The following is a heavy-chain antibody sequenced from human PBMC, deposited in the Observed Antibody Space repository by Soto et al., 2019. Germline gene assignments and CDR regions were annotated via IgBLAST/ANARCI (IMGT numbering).Heavy chain of an antibody. J-gene: IGHJ4*02. D-gene: IGHD1-26*01. CDR3: ATPLGTGSYYLDY. CDR1: GYTLTELS. CDR2: FDPEDGET. Sequence: GASVKVSCKVSGYTLTELSMHWVRQAPGKGLEWMGGFDPEDGETIYAQKFQGRVTMTEDTSTDTAYMELGSLRSEDTAVYYCATPLGTGSYYLDYWGQGTLVTVSS. V-gene: IGHV1-24*01.